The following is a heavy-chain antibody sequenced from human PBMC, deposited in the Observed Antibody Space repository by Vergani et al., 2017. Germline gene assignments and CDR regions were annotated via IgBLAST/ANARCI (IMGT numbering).Heavy chain of an antibody. CDR2: IYYSGST. CDR1: GGSISSYY. J-gene: IGHJ5*02. V-gene: IGHV4-59*01. D-gene: IGHD1-26*01. Sequence: QVQLQESGPGLVKPSETLSLTCTVSGGSISSYYWSWIRQPPGKGLEWIGYIYYSGSTNYNPSLKSRVTISVDTSKNQFSLKLSSVTAADTAVYYCARDHNWDLPGRWFDPWGQGTLVTVSS. CDR3: ARDHNWDLPGRWFDP.